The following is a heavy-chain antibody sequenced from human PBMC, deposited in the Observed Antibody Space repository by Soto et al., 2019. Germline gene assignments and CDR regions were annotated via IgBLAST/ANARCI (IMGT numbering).Heavy chain of an antibody. J-gene: IGHJ5*02. Sequence: SVKVSCKASGGTFSSYAISWVRQAPGQGLEWMGGIIPIFGTANYAQKFQGRVTITADESTSTAYMELSSLRSEDTAVYYCARMTGSSWPGSINTNWFDPWGQGTLVTVSS. CDR1: GGTFSSYA. CDR3: ARMTGSSWPGSINTNWFDP. D-gene: IGHD6-13*01. V-gene: IGHV1-69*13. CDR2: IIPIFGTA.